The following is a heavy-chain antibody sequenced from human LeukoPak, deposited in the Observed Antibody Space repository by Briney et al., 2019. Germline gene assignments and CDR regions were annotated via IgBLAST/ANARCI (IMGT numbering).Heavy chain of an antibody. CDR1: GFTFRSNY. CDR3: ARGYSRGWRTFDY. Sequence: GGSLRLSCAASGFTFRSNYMSWVRQAPGKGLEWVSVIYSDGSTYYADSVKGRFTISRDNSKNTLYLQMNSLRAEDTAVYYCARGYSRGWRTFDYWGQGTLVTVSS. CDR2: IYSDGST. J-gene: IGHJ4*02. V-gene: IGHV3-53*01. D-gene: IGHD6-19*01.